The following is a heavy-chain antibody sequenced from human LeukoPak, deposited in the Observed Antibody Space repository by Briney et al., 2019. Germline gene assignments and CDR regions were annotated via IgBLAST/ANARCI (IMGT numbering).Heavy chain of an antibody. D-gene: IGHD6-13*01. V-gene: IGHV4-59*01. CDR3: ARIIAAAGTCYFDY. CDR2: IYYSGST. CDR1: GGSFSGYY. Sequence: PSETLSLTCAVYGGSFSGYYWSWIRQPPGKGLEWIGYIYYSGSTNYNPSLKSRVTISVDTSKNQFSLKLSSVTAADTAVYYCARIIAAAGTCYFDYWGQGTLVTVSS. J-gene: IGHJ4*02.